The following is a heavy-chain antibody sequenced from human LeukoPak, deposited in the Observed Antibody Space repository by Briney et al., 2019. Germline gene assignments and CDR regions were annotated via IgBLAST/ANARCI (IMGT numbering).Heavy chain of an antibody. CDR3: ASASGYDLNEYYYYGMDV. J-gene: IGHJ6*02. Sequence: SETLSLTCAVYSGSFSGYYWSWIRQPPGKGLEWIGEINHSGSTNYNPSLKSRVTISVDTSKNQFSLKLSSVTAADTAVYYCASASGYDLNEYYYYGMDVWGQGTTVTVSS. V-gene: IGHV4-34*01. CDR2: INHSGST. D-gene: IGHD5-12*01. CDR1: SGSFSGYY.